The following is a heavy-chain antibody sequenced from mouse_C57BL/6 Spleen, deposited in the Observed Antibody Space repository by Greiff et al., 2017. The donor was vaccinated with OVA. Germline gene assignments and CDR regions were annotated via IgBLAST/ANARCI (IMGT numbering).Heavy chain of an antibody. Sequence: VQLQQSGAELARPGASVKLSCKASGYTFTSYGISWVKQRTGQGLEWIGEIYPRSGNTYYNEKFKGKATLTADKSSSTAYMELRSLTSEDSAVYFCARRGDGYYGAWFAYWGQGTLVTVSA. J-gene: IGHJ3*01. CDR2: IYPRSGNT. D-gene: IGHD2-3*01. CDR1: GYTFTSYG. V-gene: IGHV1-81*01. CDR3: ARRGDGYYGAWFAY.